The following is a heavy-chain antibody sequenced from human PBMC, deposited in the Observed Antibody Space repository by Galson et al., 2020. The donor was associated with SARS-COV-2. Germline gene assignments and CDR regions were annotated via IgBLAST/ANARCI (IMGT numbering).Heavy chain of an antibody. CDR2: MNPNSGKT. CDR1: GYTFTSYD. D-gene: IGHD1-26*01. J-gene: IGHJ6*02. V-gene: IGHV1-8*01. Sequence: ASVKVSCKASGYTFTSYDINWVRQATGQGLDGLGWMNPNSGKTGYAQKFQGRVTMTRNTSISTAYMELSSLRSEDTAVYYCARAWVYRGLDVWGQGTTVTVSS. CDR3: ARAWVYRGLDV.